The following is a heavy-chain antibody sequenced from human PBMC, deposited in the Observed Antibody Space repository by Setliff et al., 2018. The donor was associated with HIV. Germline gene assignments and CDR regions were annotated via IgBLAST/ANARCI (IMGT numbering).Heavy chain of an antibody. CDR1: GGSISSGDYY. CDR3: ARGRDKYGPIDY. CDR2: IYYSGST. D-gene: IGHD3-10*01. V-gene: IGHV4-31*03. J-gene: IGHJ4*02. Sequence: PSETLSLTCTVSGGSISSGDYYWSWIRQHPGKGLEWIGYIYYSGSTYYNPSLKSRVTISVDTSRSQFSLKLSSVTAADTAVYYCARGRDKYGPIDYWGQGTLVTVSS.